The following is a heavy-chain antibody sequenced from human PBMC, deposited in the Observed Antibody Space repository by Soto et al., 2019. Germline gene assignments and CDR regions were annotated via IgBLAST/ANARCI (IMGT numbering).Heavy chain of an antibody. Sequence: QVQLQESGPGLVKPSETLSLTCTVSGGSISSYYWSWIRQPPGKGLEWIGYIYYSGSTNYNPSLKSRGTIAVDTSKNQFSLKLSSVTAADTAVYYCARDGPDSQDAFDIWGQGTMVTVSS. CDR1: GGSISSYY. D-gene: IGHD2-15*01. CDR3: ARDGPDSQDAFDI. J-gene: IGHJ3*02. CDR2: IYYSGST. V-gene: IGHV4-59*01.